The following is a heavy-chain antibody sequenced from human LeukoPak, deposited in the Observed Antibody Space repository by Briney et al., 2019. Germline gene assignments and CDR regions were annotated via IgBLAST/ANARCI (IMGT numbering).Heavy chain of an antibody. CDR3: AREGYSGSYLIH. CDR1: GYTFTGYY. CDR2: IIPIFGTA. V-gene: IGHV1-69*13. Sequence: SVMVSCKASGYTFTGYYMHWVRQAPGQGLEWMGGIIPIFGTANYAQKFQGRVTITADESTSTAYMELSSLRSEDTAVYYCAREGYSGSYLIHWGQGTLVTVSS. D-gene: IGHD1-26*01. J-gene: IGHJ4*02.